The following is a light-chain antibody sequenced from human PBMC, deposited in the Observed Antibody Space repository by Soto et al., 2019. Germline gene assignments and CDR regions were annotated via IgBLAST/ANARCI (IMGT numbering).Light chain of an antibody. CDR2: DAS. J-gene: IGKJ2*01. Sequence: DIQMTQSPSTLSASVGDRVTITCRASQSISSWLAWYQQKPGKAPKLLIYDASSLESGVPSRFSGSGSGTEFTLTISSLQHDDFATYYCQQYNSYQGSFGQGTKLEIQ. CDR3: QQYNSYQGS. V-gene: IGKV1-5*01. CDR1: QSISSW.